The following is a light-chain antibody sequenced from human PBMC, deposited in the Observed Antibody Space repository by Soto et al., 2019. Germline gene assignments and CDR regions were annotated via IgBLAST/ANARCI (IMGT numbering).Light chain of an antibody. CDR2: GAS. CDR1: QTISVT. CDR3: QQYDNWPWT. V-gene: IGKV3-15*01. J-gene: IGKJ1*01. Sequence: EIVMTQSPATLSVSPGVRATLSCRASQTISVTLAWYQQKPGQAPRLLSHGASTRAPGFPARFSGSGSGTDFTLTISSLQSEDFAVYYCQQYDNWPWTFGQGTKVEIK.